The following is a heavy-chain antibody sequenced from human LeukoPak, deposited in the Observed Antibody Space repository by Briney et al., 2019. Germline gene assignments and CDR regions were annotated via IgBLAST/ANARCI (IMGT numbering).Heavy chain of an antibody. CDR1: GFTFDDYA. CDR3: AKVGIAAAGMYGMDV. V-gene: IGHV3-9*01. J-gene: IGHJ6*02. CDR2: ISWNSGSI. D-gene: IGHD6-13*01. Sequence: GRSLRLSCAASGFTFDDYAMHWVGQAPGKGLKWVSGISWNSGSIGYADSVKGRFTISRDNAKNSLYLQMNSLRAEDTALYYCAKVGIAAAGMYGMDVWGQGTTVTVSS.